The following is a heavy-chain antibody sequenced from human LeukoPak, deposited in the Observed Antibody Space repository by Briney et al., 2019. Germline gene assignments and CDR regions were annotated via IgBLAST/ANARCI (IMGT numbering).Heavy chain of an antibody. Sequence: GGSLRLSCAASGFIFSAYSMNWVRQAPGKGLEWLSYISDSSDIIYYADSVKGRFTISRDNAKDSLYLQMNSLRAEDTAIYYCARGYSGTYPNVWGQGTVVTVSS. CDR1: GFIFSAYS. J-gene: IGHJ3*01. V-gene: IGHV3-48*04. D-gene: IGHD1-26*01. CDR3: ARGYSGTYPNV. CDR2: ISDSSDII.